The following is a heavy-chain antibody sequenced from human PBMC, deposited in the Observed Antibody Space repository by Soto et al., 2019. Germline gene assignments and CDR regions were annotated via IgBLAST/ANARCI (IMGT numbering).Heavy chain of an antibody. V-gene: IGHV3-74*01. J-gene: IGHJ4*02. Sequence: EVQLVESGGGLVQPGKALRLSCAASGFTFSKYWMHWVRQAPGKGPVWVSYISGDGTTTDYADSVKGRFTISRDNAKYTMYLEMVSLRGEDTAVYYCAIQDCTNDVCLEAAVTVGGGLEYSGQGAQVTVSS. CDR2: ISGDGTTT. CDR1: GFTFSKYW. CDR3: AIQDCTNDVCLEAAVTVGGGLEY. D-gene: IGHD2-8*01.